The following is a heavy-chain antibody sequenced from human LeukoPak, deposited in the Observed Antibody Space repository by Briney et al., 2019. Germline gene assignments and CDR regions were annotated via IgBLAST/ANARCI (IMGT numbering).Heavy chain of an antibody. CDR3: ARALYCGGDCYWPPPPLDV. CDR1: GGSFSGYY. V-gene: IGHV4-34*01. CDR2: INHSGST. J-gene: IGHJ6*02. D-gene: IGHD2-21*02. Sequence: SETLSLTCAVYGGSFSGYYWSWIRQPPGKGLEGIGEINHSGSTNYNPSFKSRVTISVDTSKNQFSLKLSSVTAADTAVYYCARALYCGGDCYWPPPPLDVWGQGTTVTVSS.